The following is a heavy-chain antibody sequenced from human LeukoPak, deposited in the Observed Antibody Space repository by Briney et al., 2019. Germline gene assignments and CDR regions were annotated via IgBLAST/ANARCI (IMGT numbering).Heavy chain of an antibody. J-gene: IGHJ5*02. V-gene: IGHV4-59*08. D-gene: IGHD4-23*01. Sequence: SETLSLTCTVSGGSISSYYWSWIRQPPGKGLEWIGYIYYSGSTNYNPSLKSRVTISVDTSKNQFSLKLSSVTAADTAVYYCARHRAFRGVTGFDPWGQGTLVTVSS. CDR3: ARHRAFRGVTGFDP. CDR1: GGSISSYY. CDR2: IYYSGST.